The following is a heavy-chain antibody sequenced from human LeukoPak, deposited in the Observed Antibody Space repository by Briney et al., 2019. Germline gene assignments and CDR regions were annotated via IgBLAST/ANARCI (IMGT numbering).Heavy chain of an antibody. D-gene: IGHD5-18*01. CDR1: GFTFRSYS. V-gene: IGHV3-48*04. J-gene: IGHJ4*02. CDR2: ISSSSSTI. Sequence: GGSLRLSCAASGFTFRSYSMNWVRQAPGKGLEWVSYISSSSSTIYYADSVKGRFTISRDNAKNSLYLQMNSLRAEDTAVYYCARLRDTAMVTGDYWGQGTLVTVSS. CDR3: ARLRDTAMVTGDY.